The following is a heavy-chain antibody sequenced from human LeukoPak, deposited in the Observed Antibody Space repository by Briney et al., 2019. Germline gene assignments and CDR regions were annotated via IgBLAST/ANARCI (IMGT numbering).Heavy chain of an antibody. J-gene: IGHJ4*02. CDR2: INHSGST. CDR3: ARGLTPDY. V-gene: IGHV4-34*01. D-gene: IGHD4/OR15-4a*01. CDR1: GGSFSGYY. Sequence: PSETLSLTCAVYGGSFSGYYWSWIRQPQGKGLEWIGEINHSGSTNYNPSLKSRVTISVDASKNQFSLKLSSVTAADTAVYYCARGLTPDYWGQGTLVTVSS.